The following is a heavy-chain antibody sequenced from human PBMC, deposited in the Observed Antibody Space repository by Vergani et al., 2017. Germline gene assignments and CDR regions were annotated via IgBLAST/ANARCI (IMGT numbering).Heavy chain of an antibody. D-gene: IGHD3-22*01. CDR2: IDPSDSYT. CDR1: GYSFTSYW. Sequence: EVQLVQSGAEVKKPGESLRISCKGSGYSFTSYWISWVRQMPGKGLEWMGRIDPSDSYTNYSPSFQGHVTISADKSISTAYLQWSSLKASDTAMYYCAIDDYYDSSGWPWVDWGQGTLVTVSS. J-gene: IGHJ4*02. V-gene: IGHV5-10-1*03. CDR3: AIDDYYDSSGWPWVD.